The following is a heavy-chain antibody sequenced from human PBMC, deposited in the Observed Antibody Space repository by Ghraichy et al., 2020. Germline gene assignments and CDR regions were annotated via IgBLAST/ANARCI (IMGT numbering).Heavy chain of an antibody. CDR3: VRVTVMYGSYSFDY. Sequence: GGSRRLSCAASGFSFSDYYMSWIRQAPGKGLEGVSYISSGRTSTNYADPVKGRFTISKDNAKNSIYLQMSSLRAEDTAVYYGVRVTVMYGSYSFDYRGQGTLVTVSS. J-gene: IGHJ4*02. D-gene: IGHD2-8*02. V-gene: IGHV3-11*05. CDR1: GFSFSDYY. CDR2: ISSGRTST.